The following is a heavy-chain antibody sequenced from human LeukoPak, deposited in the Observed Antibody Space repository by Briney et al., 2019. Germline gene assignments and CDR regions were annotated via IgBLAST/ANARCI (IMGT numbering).Heavy chain of an antibody. Sequence: PGRSLRLSCAASGFTFSSYAMHWVRQAPGKGLEWVAVISYDGSNKYYADSVKGRFTISRDNSKNTLYLQMNSLRAEDTAVYYCARAPEYDFWSGYPPGAFDIWGQGTMVTVSS. D-gene: IGHD3-3*01. CDR1: GFTFSSYA. V-gene: IGHV3-30-3*01. CDR3: ARAPEYDFWSGYPPGAFDI. CDR2: ISYDGSNK. J-gene: IGHJ3*02.